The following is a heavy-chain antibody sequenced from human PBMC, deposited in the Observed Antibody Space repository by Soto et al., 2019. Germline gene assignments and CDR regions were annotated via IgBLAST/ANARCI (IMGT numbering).Heavy chain of an antibody. CDR1: GGSISSGDYY. Sequence: PSETLSLTCTVSGGSISSGDYYWSWIRQPPGKGLEWIGYIYYSGSTYYNPSLKSRVTISVDTSKNQFSLKLSSVTAADTAVYYCARAGGSSTGLLLYYGMDVWGQGTTVTVSS. J-gene: IGHJ6*02. CDR3: ARAGGSSTGLLLYYGMDV. D-gene: IGHD2-2*01. V-gene: IGHV4-30-4*01. CDR2: IYYSGST.